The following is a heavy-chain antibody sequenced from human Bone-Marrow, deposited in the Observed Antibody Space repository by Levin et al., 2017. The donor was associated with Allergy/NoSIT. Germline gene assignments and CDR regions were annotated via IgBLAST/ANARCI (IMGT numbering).Heavy chain of an antibody. CDR3: AREDGSTFDS. CDR2: IYYSVST. J-gene: IGHJ4*02. D-gene: IGHD5-24*01. Sequence: SQTLSLTCTVSGGSISSGGYHWSWIRQHAGKGLEWIGYIYYSVSTYYTPSLKSRAMISLDTSKNQFSLKVTSATAADAAVYYCAREDGSTFDSWGQGTLVTVSS. CDR1: GGSISSGGYH. V-gene: IGHV4-31*03.